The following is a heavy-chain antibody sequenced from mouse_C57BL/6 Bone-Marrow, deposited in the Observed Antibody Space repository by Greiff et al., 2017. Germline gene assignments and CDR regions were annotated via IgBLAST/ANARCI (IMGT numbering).Heavy chain of an antibody. CDR2: ISNGGGST. CDR3: ARHGGSSGSYAMDY. V-gene: IGHV5-12*01. J-gene: IGHJ4*01. Sequence: EVILVESGGGLVQPGGSLKLSCAASGFTFSDYYMYWVRQTPEKRLEWVAYISNGGGSTYYPDTVKGRFTISRDNAKNTLYLQMSRLKSEDTAMYYCARHGGSSGSYAMDYGGQGTSVTVSS. D-gene: IGHD3-2*02. CDR1: GFTFSDYY.